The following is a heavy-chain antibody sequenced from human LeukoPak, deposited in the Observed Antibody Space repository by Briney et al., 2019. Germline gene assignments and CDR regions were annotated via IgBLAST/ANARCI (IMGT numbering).Heavy chain of an antibody. J-gene: IGHJ6*02. D-gene: IGHD3-10*01. CDR3: AKDSPSPGGSGERPYYYYGMDV. CDR2: ISGSGGGT. V-gene: IGHV3-23*01. CDR1: GFTFSSYA. Sequence: GGSLSLSCAASGFTFSSYALSWVRQPPGKGREWVSAISGSGGGTSYADSVKGRFTISRDNSKNTLYLQMNSLRAEDTAVYYCAKDSPSPGGSGERPYYYYGMDVWGQGTTVTVSS.